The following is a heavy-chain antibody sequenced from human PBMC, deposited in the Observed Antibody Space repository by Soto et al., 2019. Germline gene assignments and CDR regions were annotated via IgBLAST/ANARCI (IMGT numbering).Heavy chain of an antibody. CDR2: ISGSGSHI. CDR1: GCIFSGYY. D-gene: IGHD6-19*01. V-gene: IGHV3-11*01. Sequence: SLLLSCASSGCIFSGYYVTWISKAPGKGLEWVSYISGSGSHIYYADSVKGRFTISRDNAKNSLYLQMNSLRAEDAAIYYCAKIGTIAVAGTLGYWGQGTLVNVSS. CDR3: AKIGTIAVAGTLGY. J-gene: IGHJ4*02.